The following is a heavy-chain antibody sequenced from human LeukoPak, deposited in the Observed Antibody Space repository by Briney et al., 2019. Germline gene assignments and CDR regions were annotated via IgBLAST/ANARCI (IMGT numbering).Heavy chain of an antibody. CDR1: GGSISSGGYY. D-gene: IGHD3-16*01. CDR2: IYYSGST. Sequence: SETLSLTCTVSGGSISSGGYYWSWIRQHPGKGLEWIGHIYYSGSTHYNPSLKSRVSISVDTSKNQFSLKLSSVTAADTAVYYCAREGEEDDYWGQGTLVTVSS. J-gene: IGHJ4*02. CDR3: AREGEEDDY. V-gene: IGHV4-31*03.